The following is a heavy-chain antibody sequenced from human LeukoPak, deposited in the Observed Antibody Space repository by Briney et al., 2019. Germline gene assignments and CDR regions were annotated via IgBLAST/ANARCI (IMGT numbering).Heavy chain of an antibody. CDR1: GGSISSYY. J-gene: IGHJ6*02. D-gene: IGHD2-21*02. CDR2: IYYSGST. Sequence: NPSETLSLTCTVSGGSISSYYWSWIRQPPGKGLEWIGYIYYSGSTNYNPSLKSRVTISVDTSKNQFSLKLSSVTAADTAVYYCARQGEEYCGGDCYSSYYYYGMDVWGQGTLVTVSS. V-gene: IGHV4-59*08. CDR3: ARQGEEYCGGDCYSSYYYYGMDV.